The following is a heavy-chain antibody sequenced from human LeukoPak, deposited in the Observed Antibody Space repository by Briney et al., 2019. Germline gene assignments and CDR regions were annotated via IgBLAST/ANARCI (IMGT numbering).Heavy chain of an antibody. J-gene: IGHJ6*02. CDR2: IYYSGST. Sequence: PSETLSLTCTVSGGSISSYYWSWIRQPPGKGLEWIGYIYYSGSTNYNPSLKSRVTISVDTSKNQFSLKLSSVTAADTAVYYCARWSGYYSDYYYGMDVWGQGTTVTVSS. CDR1: GGSISSYY. D-gene: IGHD3-3*01. CDR3: ARWSGYYSDYYYGMDV. V-gene: IGHV4-59*01.